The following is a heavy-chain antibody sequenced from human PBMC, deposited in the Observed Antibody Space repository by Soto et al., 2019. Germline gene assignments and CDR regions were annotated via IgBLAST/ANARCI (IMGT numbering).Heavy chain of an antibody. Sequence: EVQLVESGGGLVQPGGSLRLSCAASGFTFRSYWRSWGRQAPGKGLEWVASIKQDGSDKYYVESVKGRFTNSRDNAENSVDLLMNTLRAEDTAVYYCARDKNVYDFFGADDAFDIWGQGTMVTVSS. CDR2: IKQDGSDK. D-gene: IGHD3-3*01. J-gene: IGHJ3*02. CDR3: ARDKNVYDFFGADDAFDI. V-gene: IGHV3-7*05. CDR1: GFTFRSYW.